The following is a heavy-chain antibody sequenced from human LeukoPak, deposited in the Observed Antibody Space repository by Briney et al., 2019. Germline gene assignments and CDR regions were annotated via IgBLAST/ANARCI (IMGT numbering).Heavy chain of an antibody. J-gene: IGHJ5*02. CDR3: ARGHNYDTSGYHPKPSP. V-gene: IGHV4-34*01. CDR1: GGSFSGYY. Sequence: PSETLSLTCAVYGGSFSGYYWSWIRQPPGKGLEWIGEINHSGSTNYNPSLKSRVTISVDTSKNQFSLKLSSVTSADTAVYYCARGHNYDTSGYHPKPSPWGQGT. CDR2: INHSGST. D-gene: IGHD3-22*01.